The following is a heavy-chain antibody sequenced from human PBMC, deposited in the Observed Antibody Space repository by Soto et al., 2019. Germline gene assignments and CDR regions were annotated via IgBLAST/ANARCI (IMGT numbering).Heavy chain of an antibody. CDR1: RYTVASYA. V-gene: IGHV1-3*01. CDR3: ARDPNTAMAYGDFDY. Sequence: QVQLVKSGAEVKKPGASVKVSSKASRYTVASYAMHRVRQAPGPRHEGMGWINAGNGNTKYSQKFQGRVTITRDTSASTAYMELSSLRSEDTAVYYCARDPNTAMAYGDFDYWGQGTLVTVSS. J-gene: IGHJ4*02. D-gene: IGHD5-18*01. CDR2: INAGNGNT.